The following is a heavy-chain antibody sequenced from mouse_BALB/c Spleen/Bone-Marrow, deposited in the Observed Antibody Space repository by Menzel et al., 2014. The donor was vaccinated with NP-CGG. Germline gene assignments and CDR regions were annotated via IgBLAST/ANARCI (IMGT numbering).Heavy chain of an antibody. CDR3: SRDHRYAYYMDY. CDR2: IHPNSGNT. V-gene: IGHV1S130*01. Sequence: QVHVKQSGSVLVRPGASVKLSRKASGYTFTNSWMHWAKQRPGQGLEWIGEIHPNSGNTNYNENFEGKATLTVDKSSTTAYMELSSLTSEDSAVYYCSRDHRYAYYMDYWGQGTAVTVSS. CDR1: GYTFTNSW. J-gene: IGHJ2*01. D-gene: IGHD2-14*01.